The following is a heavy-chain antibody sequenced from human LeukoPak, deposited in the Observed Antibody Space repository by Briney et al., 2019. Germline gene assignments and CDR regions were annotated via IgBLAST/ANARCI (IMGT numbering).Heavy chain of an antibody. CDR3: TTGITMVRGVIHLIDY. CDR1: GFTFSNAW. V-gene: IGHV3-15*01. CDR2: IKSKTDGGTT. D-gene: IGHD3-10*01. Sequence: GGSLRPSCAASGFTFSNAWMSWVRQAPGKGLEWVGRIKSKTDGGTTDYAAPVKGRFTISRDDSKDTLYLQMNSLKTEDTAVYYCTTGITMVRGVIHLIDYWGQGTLVTVSS. J-gene: IGHJ4*02.